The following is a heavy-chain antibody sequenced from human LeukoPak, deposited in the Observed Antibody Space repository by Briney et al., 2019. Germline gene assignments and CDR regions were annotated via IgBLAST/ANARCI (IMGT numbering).Heavy chain of an antibody. CDR2: VSTSVSTT. Sequence: PGGSLRLSCAPSGFTFSSYEMNWVRQAPGGGLEWVSYVSTSVSTTDYADAVKGRFTIPRDNGKNSLNLHMSSLRDEDTAVYYCARYGRLGGESFDYWGQGTLVTVSS. CDR1: GFTFSSYE. D-gene: IGHD2-21*01. CDR3: ARYGRLGGESFDY. V-gene: IGHV3-48*03. J-gene: IGHJ4*02.